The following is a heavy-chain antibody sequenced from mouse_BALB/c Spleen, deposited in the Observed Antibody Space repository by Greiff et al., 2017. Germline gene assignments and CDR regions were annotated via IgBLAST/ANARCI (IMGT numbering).Heavy chain of an antibody. CDR1: GFTFSSYG. CDR3: ARQGDGYYVFYAMDY. V-gene: IGHV5-6*01. CDR2: ISSGGSYT. J-gene: IGHJ4*01. D-gene: IGHD2-3*01. Sequence: EVQLVESGGDLVKPGGSLKLSCAASGFTFSSYGMSWVRQTPDKRLEWVATISSGGSYTYYPDSVKGRFTISGDNAKNTLYLQMSSLKSEDTAMYYCARQGDGYYVFYAMDYWGQGTSVTVSS.